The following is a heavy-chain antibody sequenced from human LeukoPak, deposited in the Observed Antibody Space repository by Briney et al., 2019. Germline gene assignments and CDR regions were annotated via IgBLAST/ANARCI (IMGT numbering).Heavy chain of an antibody. CDR2: IYYSGST. CDR1: GGSISSYY. J-gene: IGHJ1*01. V-gene: IGHV4-59*12. Sequence: SETLSLTCTVSGGSISSYYWSWIRQPPGKGLEWIGYIYYSGSTNYNPSLKSRVTISVDTSKNQFSLKLSSVTAADTAVYYCAREGYCSSTSCSGAEYFQHWGQGTLVTVSS. D-gene: IGHD2-2*01. CDR3: AREGYCSSTSCSGAEYFQH.